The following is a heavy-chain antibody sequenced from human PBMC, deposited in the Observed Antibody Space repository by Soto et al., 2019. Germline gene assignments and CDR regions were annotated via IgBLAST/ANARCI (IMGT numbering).Heavy chain of an antibody. J-gene: IGHJ4*02. Sequence: EVQLVESGGGLVQPGGSLRLSCAASGFTFSSYSMNWVRQAPGKGLEWVSYISSTSSTIYYADSVKGRFTMSRDNAKNSLYLQMNSLRAEDTAVYYCGRDGRYCSGWYDFDYWGQGTLVTVSS. D-gene: IGHD6-19*01. CDR2: ISSTSSTI. CDR3: GRDGRYCSGWYDFDY. CDR1: GFTFSSYS. V-gene: IGHV3-48*01.